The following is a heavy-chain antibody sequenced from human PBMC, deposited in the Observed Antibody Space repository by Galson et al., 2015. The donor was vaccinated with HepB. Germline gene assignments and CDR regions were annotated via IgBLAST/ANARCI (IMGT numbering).Heavy chain of an antibody. CDR1: GYTFTGYY. CDR3: ARRGPGRYYCYGMDV. Sequence: SVKVSCKASGYTFTGYYMHWVRQAPGQGLEWMGRINPNSGGTNYAQKFQGRVTMTRDTSISTAYMELSRLRSDDTAVYYCARRGPGRYYCYGMDVWGQGTTVTVSS. J-gene: IGHJ6*02. V-gene: IGHV1-2*06. CDR2: INPNSGGT. D-gene: IGHD3-10*01.